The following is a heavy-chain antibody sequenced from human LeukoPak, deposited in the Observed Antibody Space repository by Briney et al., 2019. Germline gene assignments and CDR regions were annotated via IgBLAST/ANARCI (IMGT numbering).Heavy chain of an antibody. CDR1: GFTFSSYG. D-gene: IGHD3-22*01. Sequence: GGSLRLSCAASGFTFSSYGMHWVRQAPGKGLEWVAVIWYDGSNKYYADSVKGRFTISRDNSKNTLYLQMNSLRAEDTAVYYCARDDYYDSSGYEKFDYWGQGTLVTVSS. CDR2: IWYDGSNK. J-gene: IGHJ4*02. V-gene: IGHV3-33*01. CDR3: ARDDYYDSSGYEKFDY.